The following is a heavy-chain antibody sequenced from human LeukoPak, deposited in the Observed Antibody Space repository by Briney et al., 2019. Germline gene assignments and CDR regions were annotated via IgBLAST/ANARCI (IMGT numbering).Heavy chain of an antibody. V-gene: IGHV4-38-2*02. Sequence: SETLSLTCTVSGYSISSGYYWGWIRQPPGKGLEWIGSIYHSGSTYHNPSLKSRVTISVDTSKNQFSLKLSSVTAADTAVYYCARDYSAWTYYYGSGSYPNWFDPWGQGTLVTVSS. CDR2: IYHSGST. D-gene: IGHD3-10*01. CDR1: GYSISSGYY. J-gene: IGHJ5*02. CDR3: ARDYSAWTYYYGSGSYPNWFDP.